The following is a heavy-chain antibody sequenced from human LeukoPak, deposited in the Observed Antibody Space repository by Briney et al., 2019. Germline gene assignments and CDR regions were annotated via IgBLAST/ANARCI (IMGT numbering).Heavy chain of an antibody. CDR2: IYSGGSYS. D-gene: IGHD3-3*01. V-gene: IGHV5-51*01. Sequence: GESLKISCCGSGYSFTSYWNGWVRQMPGKGLEWMGIIYSGGSYSRYSPSFEGQVTISDDKTISTAYLQWSSLKAADTAMYYCARHGRRYYDFWSGYWGQGTLVTVSS. CDR3: ARHGRRYYDFWSGY. J-gene: IGHJ4*02. CDR1: GYSFTSYW.